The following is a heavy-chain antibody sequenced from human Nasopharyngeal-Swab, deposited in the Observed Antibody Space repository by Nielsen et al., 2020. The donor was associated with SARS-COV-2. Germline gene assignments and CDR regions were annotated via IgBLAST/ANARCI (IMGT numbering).Heavy chain of an antibody. V-gene: IGHV3-72*01. D-gene: IGHD3-9*01. J-gene: IGHJ5*02. CDR2: IRNKANSYTT. CDR1: GFTFSDFY. Sequence: GGSLRLSCSASGFTFSDFYMDWVRQAPGKGLEWVGRIRNKANSYTTQYAASVRDRFIMSRDDSKNSLYLQMNSLKTEDTALYYCTRGYSNDWFRSRFAPWGQGTLVTVSS. CDR3: TRGYSNDWFRSRFAP.